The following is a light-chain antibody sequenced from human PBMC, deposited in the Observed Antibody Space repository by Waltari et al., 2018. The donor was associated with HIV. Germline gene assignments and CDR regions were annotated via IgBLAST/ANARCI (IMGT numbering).Light chain of an antibody. V-gene: IGLV2-14*01. CDR1: SSYVGTSNY. Sequence: QSALTQPASVSGSPGQSLTIPCPGTSSYVGTSNYVSWYQQPPGKAPKLMIYEVSNRPSGVSTRFSGSKSGNTACLTISGLQAEDEADYYCSSYTSGSVVFGGGTKLTVL. CDR2: EVS. J-gene: IGLJ2*01. CDR3: SSYTSGSVV.